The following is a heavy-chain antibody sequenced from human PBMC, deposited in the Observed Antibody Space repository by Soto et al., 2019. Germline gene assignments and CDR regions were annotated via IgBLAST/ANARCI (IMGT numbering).Heavy chain of an antibody. CDR3: ARDYGLLSYYGMDV. CDR2: ISAYNGNR. D-gene: IGHD3-3*01. V-gene: IGHV1-18*01. Sequence: ASVKVSCKPSGYTFTSYGISWVRQAPGQGLEWMGWISAYNGNRNYAQKLQGRVTVATDTSTSTAYMELRSLRSDDTAVYYCARDYGLLSYYGMDVWGQGTTVTVSS. CDR1: GYTFTSYG. J-gene: IGHJ6*02.